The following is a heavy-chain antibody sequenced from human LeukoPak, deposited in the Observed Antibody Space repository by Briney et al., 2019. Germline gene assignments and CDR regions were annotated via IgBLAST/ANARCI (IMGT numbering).Heavy chain of an antibody. CDR2: IKQDGSEK. J-gene: IGHJ6*02. Sequence: GGSLRLSCAASGFTVSGNYISWVRQAPGKGLEWVANIKQDGSEKYYVDSVKGRFTISRDNAKNSLYLQMNSLRAEDTAVYYCAREIWFGEFYGMDVWGQGTTVTVSS. V-gene: IGHV3-7*01. D-gene: IGHD3-10*01. CDR3: AREIWFGEFYGMDV. CDR1: GFTVSGNY.